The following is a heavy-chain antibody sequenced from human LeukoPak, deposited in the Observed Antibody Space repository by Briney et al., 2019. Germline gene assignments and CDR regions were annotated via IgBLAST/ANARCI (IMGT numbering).Heavy chain of an antibody. CDR1: GGSISSGSYY. V-gene: IGHV4-61*02. CDR3: AREQYYYDSSGYSGGNWFDP. D-gene: IGHD3-22*01. CDR2: IYTSGST. Sequence: SETLSLTCTVSGGSISSGSYYWSWIRQPAGKGLEWIGRIYTSGSTNYNPSLKSRVTISVDTSKNQFSLKLSSVTAADTAVYYCAREQYYYDSSGYSGGNWFDPWGQGTLVTVSS. J-gene: IGHJ5*02.